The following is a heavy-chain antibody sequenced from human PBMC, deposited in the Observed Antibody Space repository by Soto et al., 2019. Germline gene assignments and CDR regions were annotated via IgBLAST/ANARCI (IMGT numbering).Heavy chain of an antibody. Sequence: GESLKISCHCSRYTFSNFWIGWVLQLPGRGLEWMGIIYPGDHETRYSPSFHGKVTISADKSINTAYLQWNSLEASDTAFYFCARSPRSSPYFDYWGQGALVTVSS. CDR2: IYPGDHET. CDR3: ARSPRSSPYFDY. V-gene: IGHV5-51*01. D-gene: IGHD6-13*01. CDR1: RYTFSNFW. J-gene: IGHJ4*02.